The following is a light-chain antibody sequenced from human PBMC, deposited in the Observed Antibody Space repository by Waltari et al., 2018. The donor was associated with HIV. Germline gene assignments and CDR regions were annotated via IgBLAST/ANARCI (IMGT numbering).Light chain of an antibody. Sequence: IVLTQSPGTLSLFPGERATLSCRASQTVSTYFAWYQQKPGQAPRLLIYDASNRATGIPARFSGSGSGTDFTLTISSLEPEDFAIYYCQQRSSWPLTFGGGTKVEI. V-gene: IGKV3-11*01. CDR1: QTVSTY. CDR2: DAS. CDR3: QQRSSWPLT. J-gene: IGKJ4*01.